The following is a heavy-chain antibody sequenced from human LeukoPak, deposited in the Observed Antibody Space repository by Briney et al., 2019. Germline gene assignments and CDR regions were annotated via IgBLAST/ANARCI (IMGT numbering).Heavy chain of an antibody. D-gene: IGHD3-9*01. CDR1: GFTFTDYT. Sequence: GGSLRLSCAASGFTFTDYTIHWVRQAPGKGLEWVAVISYDGSKKNYADSVKGRFTISRDNSKNTLYLQMDSLRPEDTAVYYCARSAVILTGYYGDYWGQGTLVTVSS. CDR2: ISYDGSKK. CDR3: ARSAVILTGYYGDY. V-gene: IGHV3-30*04. J-gene: IGHJ4*02.